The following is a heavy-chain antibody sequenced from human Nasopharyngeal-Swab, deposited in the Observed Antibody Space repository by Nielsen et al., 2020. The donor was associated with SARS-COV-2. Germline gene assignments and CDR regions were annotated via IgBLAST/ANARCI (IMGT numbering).Heavy chain of an antibody. D-gene: IGHD3-22*01. CDR1: GLTFSRYA. V-gene: IGHV3-23*01. Sequence: GGSLRLSCAASGLTFSRYAMTWVRQAAGKGLEWVSLMSGSGDRTYYADSVKGRFTISRDNSKNTLYLEMNSLRGEDTAIYYCARLDSSGYYNYFYYGMDVWGQGTSVTVSS. J-gene: IGHJ6*02. CDR3: ARLDSSGYYNYFYYGMDV. CDR2: MSGSGDRT.